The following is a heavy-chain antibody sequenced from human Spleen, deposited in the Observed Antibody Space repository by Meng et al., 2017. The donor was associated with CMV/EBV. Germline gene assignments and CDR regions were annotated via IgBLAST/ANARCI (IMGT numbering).Heavy chain of an antibody. CDR1: GYTFGGHF. CDR2: IHPNTGAT. D-gene: IGHD7-27*01. Sequence: ASVKVSCKASGYTFGGHFMHWVRQAPGQGLEWMGWIHPNTGATNHAQSFQGRLTMTGDTSIRTVYMELSSLRSDDTAIYYCARDDNWGPDYWGQGTTVTVSS. CDR3: ARDDNWGPDY. J-gene: IGHJ4*02. V-gene: IGHV1-2*02.